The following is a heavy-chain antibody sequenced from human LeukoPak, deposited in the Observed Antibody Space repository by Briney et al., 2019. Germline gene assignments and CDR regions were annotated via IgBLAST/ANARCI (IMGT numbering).Heavy chain of an antibody. Sequence: PGGSLRLSCAVSGFTFTSYEMNWVRQAPGKGLEWVSFIRTKSNGGAADYAASVKGRFTMSRDDSKNIAYLHMNSLKTEDTGVYYCTRDPPPFPWGQGTLVTVSS. CDR1: GFTFTSYE. J-gene: IGHJ5*02. CDR2: IRTKSNGGAA. V-gene: IGHV3-49*04. CDR3: TRDPPPFP.